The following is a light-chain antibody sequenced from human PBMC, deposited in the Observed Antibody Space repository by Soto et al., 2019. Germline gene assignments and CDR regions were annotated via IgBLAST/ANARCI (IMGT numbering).Light chain of an antibody. CDR1: SSDVGTYNY. Sequence: QSALTQPASASGSPGQSITISCTGTSSDVGTYNYVSWYQHHPGKAPKLIIYEVSNRPSGVSNRFSGSKSGSTASLTISGLQAEDEADYHCTSYTRDTALVFGTGTKLTVL. J-gene: IGLJ1*01. V-gene: IGLV2-14*01. CDR3: TSYTRDTALV. CDR2: EVS.